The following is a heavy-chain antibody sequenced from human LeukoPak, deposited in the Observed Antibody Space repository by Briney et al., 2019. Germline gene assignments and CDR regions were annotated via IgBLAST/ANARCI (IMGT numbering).Heavy chain of an antibody. CDR2: IKPDGSLI. V-gene: IGHV3-7*03. Sequence: PGGSLRLSCAASGFTFSSYWMTWVRQGPGKGLEWVANIKPDGSLIYYVDSVKGRFTISRDNAKNSLYLQMNSLRVEDTALYHCATQGGDRSFDYWGQGTLVTVSS. J-gene: IGHJ4*02. CDR3: ATQGGDRSFDY. CDR1: GFTFSSYW. D-gene: IGHD3-16*01.